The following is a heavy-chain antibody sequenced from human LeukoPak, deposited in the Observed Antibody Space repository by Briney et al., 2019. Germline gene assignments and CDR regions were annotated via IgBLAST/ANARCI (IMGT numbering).Heavy chain of an antibody. J-gene: IGHJ4*02. CDR3: ARGETISYDY. Sequence: GGSVTLSCAASGFTVSTNYMSWVRQAPGKGLEWVSVIYSGGNTYYADSVKGRFTISRDNSKNTVYLQMNSLRAEDTAVYYCARGETISYDYWGQGTLVTVSS. CDR2: IYSGGNT. V-gene: IGHV3-53*01. CDR1: GFTVSTNY. D-gene: IGHD3-16*01.